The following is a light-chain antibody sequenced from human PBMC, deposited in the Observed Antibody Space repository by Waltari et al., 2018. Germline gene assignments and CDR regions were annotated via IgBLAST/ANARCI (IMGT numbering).Light chain of an antibody. V-gene: IGKV2-40*01. Sequence: DIVMTQTPLSLPVTPGEPASISCRSSQSLLHTDGYTYLDRFLQKPGQSPQVLIYGGSNRASGVPDRFSGSGSGTEFTLKINKVEAEDVGLYYCMQHKALPLTFGGGTKVEIK. CDR3: MQHKALPLT. CDR1: QSLLHTDGYTY. J-gene: IGKJ4*01. CDR2: GGS.